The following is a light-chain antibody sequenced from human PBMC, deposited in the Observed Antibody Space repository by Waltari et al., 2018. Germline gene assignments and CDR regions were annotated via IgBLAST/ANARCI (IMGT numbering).Light chain of an antibody. J-gene: IGKJ1*01. CDR3: QQHDASPRT. Sequence: IVLTQSPGTLSLSPGERATLSCRASQSVSSSFLAWYQQKPGQAPRLLIYGASSRATGIPGRFSGTGSETDFTLTISRLEPEDFAVYYCQQHDASPRTFGQGTKVEFK. CDR2: GAS. CDR1: QSVSSSF. V-gene: IGKV3-20*01.